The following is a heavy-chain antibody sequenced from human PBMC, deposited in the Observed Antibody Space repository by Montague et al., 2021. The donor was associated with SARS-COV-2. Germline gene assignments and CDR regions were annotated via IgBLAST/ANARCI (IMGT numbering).Heavy chain of an antibody. Sequence: SQTLSLTCAVYGGSFSGYYWNWIRQPPGRGLEWIGEINHSGSTNYNPSLKSRVTISVDTSKNQFSLKLSSVTAAGTAVYYCVVAPLGPRGRGFDYWGQGTLVTVSS. CDR2: INHSGST. CDR1: GGSFSGYY. J-gene: IGHJ4*02. D-gene: IGHD2-15*01. CDR3: VVAPLGPRGRGFDY. V-gene: IGHV4-34*01.